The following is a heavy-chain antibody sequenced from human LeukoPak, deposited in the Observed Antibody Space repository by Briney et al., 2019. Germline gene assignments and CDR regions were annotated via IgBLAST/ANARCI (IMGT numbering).Heavy chain of an antibody. V-gene: IGHV4-39*07. D-gene: IGHD6-13*01. CDR2: IYYSGST. J-gene: IGHJ1*01. CDR3: ARPQVHRIAAAGRGYFQH. CDR1: GGSISSSTYY. Sequence: SETLSLTCTVSGGSISSSTYYWGWIRQPPGKGLEWFGSIYYSGSTYYSPSLKSRVTISIDTSKNQVSLKLSSVTAADTAVYYCARPQVHRIAAAGRGYFQHWGQGTLVTVSS.